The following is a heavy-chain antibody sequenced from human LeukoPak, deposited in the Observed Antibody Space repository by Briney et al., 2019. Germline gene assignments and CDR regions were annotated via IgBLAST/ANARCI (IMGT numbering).Heavy chain of an antibody. CDR3: ARGFRYDFWSGYYLFDY. D-gene: IGHD3-3*01. V-gene: IGHV1-69*02. Sequence: SVKVSCKASGGTFSSYTISWVRQAPGQGLEWMGRIIPILGIANYAQKFQGRVTITADKSTSTAYMELSSLRSEDTVVYYCARGFRYDFWSGYYLFDYWGQGTLVTVSS. J-gene: IGHJ4*02. CDR1: GGTFSSYT. CDR2: IIPILGIA.